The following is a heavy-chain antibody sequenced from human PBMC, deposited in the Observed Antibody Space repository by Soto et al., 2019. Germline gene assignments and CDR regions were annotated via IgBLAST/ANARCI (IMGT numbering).Heavy chain of an antibody. D-gene: IGHD3-22*01. CDR2: ISSSSSTI. J-gene: IGHJ5*02. CDR3: ARNYYDSSGYFLDWFDP. CDR1: GFTFGDYA. Sequence: PGGSLRLSCTASGFTFGDYAMSWFRQAPGKGLEWVSYISSSSSTIYYADSVKGRFTISRDNAKNSLYLQMNSLRDEDTAVYYCARNYYDSSGYFLDWFDPWGQGTLVTVSS. V-gene: IGHV3-48*02.